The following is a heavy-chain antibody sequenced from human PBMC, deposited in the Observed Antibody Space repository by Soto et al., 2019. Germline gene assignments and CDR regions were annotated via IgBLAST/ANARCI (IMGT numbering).Heavy chain of an antibody. J-gene: IGHJ4*02. CDR3: AKDAGRDCSGGSCYSGLLDF. D-gene: IGHD2-15*01. V-gene: IGHV3-23*01. Sequence: EVQLLESGGGLVQPGGSLRLSCAASGFTFTTYGMSWVRQAPGSGLEWVSGVSASGVSTYYADSVKGRFTISRDNAKNTLYMQMHSLRAEDTAVYFCAKDAGRDCSGGSCYSGLLDFWGQGTLVTVSS. CDR2: VSASGVST. CDR1: GFTFTTYG.